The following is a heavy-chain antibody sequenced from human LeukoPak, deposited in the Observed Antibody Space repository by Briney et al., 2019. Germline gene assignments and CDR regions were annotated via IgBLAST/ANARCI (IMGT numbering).Heavy chain of an antibody. CDR1: GGSFSGYY. Sequence: TSETLSLTCAVYGGSFSGYYWSWIRQPPGKGLEWIGYIYYSGSTYYNPSLKSRVTISVDTSKNQFSLKLSSVTAADTAVYYCARLTSIWGQGTLVTVSS. V-gene: IGHV4-34*09. CDR3: ARLTSI. CDR2: IYYSGST. D-gene: IGHD6-6*01. J-gene: IGHJ4*02.